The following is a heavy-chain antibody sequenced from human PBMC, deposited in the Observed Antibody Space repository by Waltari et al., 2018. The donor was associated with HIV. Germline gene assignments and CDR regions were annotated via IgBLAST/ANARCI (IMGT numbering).Heavy chain of an antibody. CDR1: GGSFSNRF. Sequence: LTCAVFGGSFSNRFWSWSRHLPGKGLEWIGENNQSGNTRYNPSLKSRVITSVDTSKKQFSLKLSFVTAADTAMYYCARVFGGGYFDPWGQGTL. V-gene: IGHV4-34*01. J-gene: IGHJ4*02. D-gene: IGHD3-10*01. CDR2: NNQSGNT. CDR3: ARVFGGGYFDP.